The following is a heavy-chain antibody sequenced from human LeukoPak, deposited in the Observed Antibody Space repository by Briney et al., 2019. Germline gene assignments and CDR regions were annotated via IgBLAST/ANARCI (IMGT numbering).Heavy chain of an antibody. D-gene: IGHD2-2*01. CDR3: ARAIVVVPAAPSDWFDP. CDR2: IYYSGST. CDR1: GGSISSSSYY. V-gene: IGHV4-39*07. Sequence: SETLSLTCTVSGGSISSSSYYWGWIRQPPGKGLEWIGSIYYSGSTHYNPSLKSRVTISVDTSKNQFSLKLSSVTAADTAVYYCARAIVVVPAAPSDWFDPWGQGTLVTVSS. J-gene: IGHJ5*02.